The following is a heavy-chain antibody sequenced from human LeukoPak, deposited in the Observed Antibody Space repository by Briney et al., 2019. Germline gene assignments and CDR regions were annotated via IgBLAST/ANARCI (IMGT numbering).Heavy chain of an antibody. CDR3: TRSPQVVPADYYYYYYMDV. V-gene: IGHV4-39*01. J-gene: IGHJ6*03. D-gene: IGHD2-2*01. Sequence: PSETLSLTCTVSGGSISSSSYYWGWIRQPPGKGLEWIRSIYSSGSTYYNPSLKSRVTISVDTSKNQFSLKLSSVTAADTAVYYCTRSPQVVPADYYYYYYMDVWGKGTTVTVSS. CDR1: GGSISSSSYY. CDR2: IYSSGST.